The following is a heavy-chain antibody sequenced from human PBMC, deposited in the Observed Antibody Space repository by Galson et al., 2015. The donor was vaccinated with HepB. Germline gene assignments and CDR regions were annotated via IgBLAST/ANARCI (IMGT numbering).Heavy chain of an antibody. D-gene: IGHD3-10*01. CDR3: AKCGSGSKRVDY. CDR2: IDDGT. CDR1: GFSFSTHA. Sequence: SLRLSCAASGFSFSTHAMSWVRQAPGKGLEWVSGIDDGTYYADSVKGRFTISRDNSRNTLYLQLNNLRAEDTAVYFCAKCGSGSKRVDYSGQGTLVPVSS. V-gene: IGHV3-23*01. J-gene: IGHJ4*02.